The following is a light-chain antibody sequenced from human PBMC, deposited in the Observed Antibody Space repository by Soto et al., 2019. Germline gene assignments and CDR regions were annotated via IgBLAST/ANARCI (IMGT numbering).Light chain of an antibody. CDR2: DAS. CDR1: QSVGSY. V-gene: IGKV3-11*01. CDR3: QQRSNWLYT. Sequence: EIVLTQSPATLSLSPGERASLSCRASQSVGSYLAWYQQKPGQAPRLLIYDASNRATGIPARFSGSGSGTGFTLTISSLEPEDFAVYYCQQRSNWLYTFGQGTKLEIK. J-gene: IGKJ2*01.